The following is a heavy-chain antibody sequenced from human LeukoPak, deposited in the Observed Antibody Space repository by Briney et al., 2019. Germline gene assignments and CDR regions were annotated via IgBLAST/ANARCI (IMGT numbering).Heavy chain of an antibody. CDR2: IYYSGST. J-gene: IGHJ3*02. Sequence: PSETLSLTCTVSGGSISSYYWSWIRQPPGKGLEWIGYIYYSGSTNYNPSLKSRVTISVDTSKNQFSLKLSSATAADTAVYYCARHIAAAGKGRTFDIWGQGTMVTVSS. CDR1: GGSISSYY. V-gene: IGHV4-59*08. CDR3: ARHIAAAGKGRTFDI. D-gene: IGHD6-13*01.